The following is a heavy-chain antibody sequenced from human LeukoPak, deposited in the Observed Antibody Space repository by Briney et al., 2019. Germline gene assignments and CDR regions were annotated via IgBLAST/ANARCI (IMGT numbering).Heavy chain of an antibody. CDR1: GFAFSSYA. CDR2: IGISGSTSI. V-gene: IGHV3-48*02. CDR3: TRGAYEFDY. J-gene: IGHJ4*02. D-gene: IGHD3-16*01. Sequence: GGSLRLSCAASGFAFSSYAMNWVRQAPGKGLEWVSYIGISGSTSIYYADSVRGRFTISGDNAKNSLYLQMNSLRDEDTAVYYCTRGAYEFDYWGQGTLVTVSS.